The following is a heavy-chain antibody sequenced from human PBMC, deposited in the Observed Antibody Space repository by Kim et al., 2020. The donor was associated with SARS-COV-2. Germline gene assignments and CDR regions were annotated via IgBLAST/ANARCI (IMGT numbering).Heavy chain of an antibody. Sequence: GGSLRLSCVASGFTFYSFDMTWVRQGPEKGLEWVSSISASGDNIYYADSVKGRFTISRDNSKSTLYLQMNSLRAEDTALYYCAKYGPGSPAAFDSWGRG. J-gene: IGHJ4*02. CDR2: ISASGDNI. D-gene: IGHD3-10*01. CDR3: AKYGPGSPAAFDS. V-gene: IGHV3-23*01. CDR1: GFTFYSFD.